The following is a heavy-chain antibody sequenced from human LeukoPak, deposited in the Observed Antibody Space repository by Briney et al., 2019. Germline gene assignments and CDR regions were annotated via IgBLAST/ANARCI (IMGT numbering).Heavy chain of an antibody. V-gene: IGHV1-18*01. CDR2: ISAYNGNT. J-gene: IGHJ4*02. CDR1: GYTFTSYG. D-gene: IGHD3-3*01. Sequence: ASVKVSCKASGYTFTSYGISWVRQAPGQGLEWMGWISAYNGNTNYAQKPQGRVTMTTDTSTSTAYMELRSLRSDDTAVYYCARTYYDFWSGYPAYFDYWGQGTLVTVSS. CDR3: ARTYYDFWSGYPAYFDY.